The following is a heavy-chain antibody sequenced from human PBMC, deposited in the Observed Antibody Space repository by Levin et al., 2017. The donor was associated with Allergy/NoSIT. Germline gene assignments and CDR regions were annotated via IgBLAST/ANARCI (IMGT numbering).Heavy chain of an antibody. CDR3: AAFVVQSFNYGMDV. J-gene: IGHJ6*02. Sequence: GASVKVSCKASGYSFTTYGISWVRQAPGQGLEWMGWISVYNGNTNYAQKFQGRVTMTTDTSTSTAYMELRSLRSDDTAVYYCAAFVVQSFNYGMDVWGQGTTVTVSS. CDR1: GYSFTTYG. D-gene: IGHD2-21*01. CDR2: ISVYNGNT. V-gene: IGHV1-18*01.